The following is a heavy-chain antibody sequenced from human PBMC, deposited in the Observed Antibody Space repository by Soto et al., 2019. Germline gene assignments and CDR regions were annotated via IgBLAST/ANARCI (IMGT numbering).Heavy chain of an antibody. D-gene: IGHD3-3*01. CDR2: INHSGST. CDR3: ARGSGVAYARYYYYMDV. V-gene: IGHV4-34*01. CDR1: GGPFSGYY. J-gene: IGHJ6*03. Sequence: PSETLSLTCAVYGGPFSGYYWSWIRQPPGKGLEWIGEINHSGSTNYNPSLKSRVTISVDTSKNQFSLKLSSVTAADTAVYYCARGSGVAYARYYYYMDVWGKGTTVTVSS.